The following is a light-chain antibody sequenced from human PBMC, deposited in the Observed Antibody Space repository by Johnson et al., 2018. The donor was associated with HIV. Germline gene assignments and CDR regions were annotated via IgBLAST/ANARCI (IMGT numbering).Light chain of an antibody. J-gene: IGLJ1*01. CDR3: GTWDSSRSSGLYV. CDR2: EHI. CDR1: SSNIGNNY. Sequence: QSVLTQPPSVSAAPGQKVTISCSGSSSNIGNNYVSWYQQLPGTAPKLLIYEHIKRPSGIPDRFSASKSGTSATLGITGLQTGDEADYYCGTWDSSRSSGLYVFGTGTEVTVL. V-gene: IGLV1-51*02.